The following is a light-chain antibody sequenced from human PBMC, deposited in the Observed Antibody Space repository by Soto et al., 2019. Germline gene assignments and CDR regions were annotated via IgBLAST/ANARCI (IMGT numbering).Light chain of an antibody. CDR3: ISYISTTTSYV. CDR1: SSDVGGSNH. Sequence: QSALTQPASVSGSPGQSITISCTGTSSDVGGSNHVAWYQQHPGKVPKLIIYEVSHRPSGISNRFSGSKSGNMASPTISGLQAEDEADYYCISYISTTTSYVFGTGTKLTVL. CDR2: EVS. V-gene: IGLV2-14*01. J-gene: IGLJ1*01.